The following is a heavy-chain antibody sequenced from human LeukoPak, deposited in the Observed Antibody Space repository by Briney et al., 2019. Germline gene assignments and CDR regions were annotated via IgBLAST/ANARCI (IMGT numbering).Heavy chain of an antibody. V-gene: IGHV3-11*01. J-gene: IGHJ4*02. CDR1: GFTFSHYY. CDR3: AKVRYCGGDCYSNVDY. CDR2: ISGTGNNK. D-gene: IGHD2-21*02. Sequence: GGSLRLSCVTSGFTFSHYYMTWIRQAPGKGLEWVSYISGTGNNKYYADSVKGRFTISRDDSKNTLYLQMNSLRAEDTAVYYCAKVRYCGGDCYSNVDYWGQGTLVTVSS.